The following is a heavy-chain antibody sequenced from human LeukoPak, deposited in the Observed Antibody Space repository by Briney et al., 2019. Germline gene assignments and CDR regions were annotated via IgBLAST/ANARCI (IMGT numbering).Heavy chain of an antibody. CDR3: SNGIYDTSY. D-gene: IGHD2/OR15-2a*01. CDR1: GFTFTRYW. J-gene: IGHJ4*02. Sequence: SGGSLRLSCAASGFTFTRYWMAWVRQAPGKGLEWVANINQDGSEEYYLDSVRGRFTSSRDNAKNSLYLQMTSLRAGDTAVYYCSNGIYDTSYWGQGTLVTVSS. V-gene: IGHV3-7*01. CDR2: INQDGSEE.